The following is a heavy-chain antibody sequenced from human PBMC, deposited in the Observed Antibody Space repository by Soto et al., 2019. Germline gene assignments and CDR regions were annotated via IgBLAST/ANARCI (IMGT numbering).Heavy chain of an antibody. Sequence: GGSLRLSCAASGFTFSSYWMSWVRQAPGKGLEWVANIKQDGSEKYYVDSVKGRFTISRDNAKNSLYLQMNSLRADDTAVYYCARDIVGGFQDGRARYYCCFDYWGKGTTVTVSS. J-gene: IGHJ4*01. D-gene: IGHD2-15*01. CDR3: ARDIVGGFQDGRARYYCCFDY. CDR1: GFTFSSYW. V-gene: IGHV3-7*03. CDR2: IKQDGSEK.